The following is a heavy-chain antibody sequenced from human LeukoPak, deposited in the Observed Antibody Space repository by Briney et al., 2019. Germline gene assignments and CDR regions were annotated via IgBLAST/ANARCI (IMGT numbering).Heavy chain of an antibody. V-gene: IGHV3-30-3*01. CDR3: ATPPVSAYCGGDCTNDY. CDR2: ISYDGSNK. CDR1: GFTFSSYA. J-gene: IGHJ4*02. D-gene: IGHD2-21*02. Sequence: GGSLRLSCAASGFTFSSYAMHWVRQAPGKGLKWVAVISYDGSNKYYADSVKGRFTISRDNSKNTLYLQMNSLRAEDTAVYYCATPPVSAYCGGDCTNDYWGQGTLVTVSS.